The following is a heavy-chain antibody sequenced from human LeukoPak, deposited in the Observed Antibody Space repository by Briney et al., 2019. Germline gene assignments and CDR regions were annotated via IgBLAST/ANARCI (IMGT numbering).Heavy chain of an antibody. Sequence: GGSLRLSCAASGFIFSSYWMHWVRHAPGKGLVWVSRIKTDGSSTSYADFVKGRFTISRDNAKNTLYLQMNSLRAEDTAVYYCASEGTTGTTWGPDYWGQGTLVTVSS. J-gene: IGHJ4*02. CDR2: IKTDGSST. CDR3: ASEGTTGTTWGPDY. D-gene: IGHD1-1*01. V-gene: IGHV3-74*01. CDR1: GFIFSSYW.